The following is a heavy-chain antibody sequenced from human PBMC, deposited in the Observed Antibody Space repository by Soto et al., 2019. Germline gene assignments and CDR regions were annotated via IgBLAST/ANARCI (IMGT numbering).Heavy chain of an antibody. CDR2: ISAVGSNT. CDR1: GFSFSNYA. V-gene: IGHV3-23*01. D-gene: IGHD6-6*01. Sequence: GGSLRLSCAASGFSFSNYAMNWVRQAPGKGLEWVSAISAVGSNTNYADSVKGRFTISSDNSKNTLYLQMNGLRADDTAVYYCAKEYSTSFDYWGQGTPVTVSS. J-gene: IGHJ4*02. CDR3: AKEYSTSFDY.